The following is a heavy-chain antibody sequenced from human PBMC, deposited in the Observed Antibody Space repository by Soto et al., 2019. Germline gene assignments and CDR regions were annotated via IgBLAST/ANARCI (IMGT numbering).Heavy chain of an antibody. D-gene: IGHD6-6*01. CDR1: GFAFSNYA. Sequence: VGSLRLSCAASGFAFSNYAMHWVRQAPGKGLEWVSSISTSIDATYYADSVKGRFTISRDDSKNTLYLQMNSLRAEDSAVYYCAKDRTVAARNFDYWGRGTQVTVSS. V-gene: IGHV3-23*01. CDR2: ISTSIDAT. CDR3: AKDRTVAARNFDY. J-gene: IGHJ4*02.